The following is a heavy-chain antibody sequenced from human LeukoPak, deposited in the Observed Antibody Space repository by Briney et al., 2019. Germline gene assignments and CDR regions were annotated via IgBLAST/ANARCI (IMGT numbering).Heavy chain of an antibody. CDR3: GLGLYFNAFDF. J-gene: IGHJ3*01. Sequence: GGSLRLSCAASGVTFSRYWMRWVRQAPGKGLEWVANIKQEGDETYYGDSVKGRFTISRDNAKNSVFLQMNSLRVEDTAVYYCGLGLYFNAFDFWGQGTTVTVSS. CDR1: GVTFSRYW. V-gene: IGHV3-7*03. D-gene: IGHD2/OR15-2a*01. CDR2: IKQEGDET.